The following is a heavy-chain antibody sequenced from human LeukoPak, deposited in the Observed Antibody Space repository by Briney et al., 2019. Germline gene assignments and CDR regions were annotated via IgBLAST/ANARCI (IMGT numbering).Heavy chain of an antibody. CDR3: ARDQYSSSSIGGDYYYYMDV. V-gene: IGHV3-48*04. D-gene: IGHD6-6*01. CDR2: ISSSSSTI. CDR1: GFTFSSYS. Sequence: PGGSLRLSCAASGFTFSSYSMNWVRQAPGKGLEWVSYISSSSSTIYYADSVKGRFTISRDNAKNSLYLQMNSLRAEDTAVYYCARDQYSSSSIGGDYYYYMDVWGKGTTVTVSS. J-gene: IGHJ6*03.